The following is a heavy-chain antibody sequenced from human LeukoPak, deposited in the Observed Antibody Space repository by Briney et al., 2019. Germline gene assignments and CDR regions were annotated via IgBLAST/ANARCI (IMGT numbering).Heavy chain of an antibody. CDR3: ARGPRDPTEYCSRGACAPTYDV. Sequence: GESLRLSCAASGFTFSDYEMNWVRQAPGKGLEWVSYISSSGRKIYYADSVKGRFTISRDNAKNSLYLQMNSLRADDTAVYYCARGPRDPTEYCSRGACAPTYDVWGQGTLVTVSS. CDR1: GFTFSDYE. J-gene: IGHJ4*02. CDR2: ISSSGRKI. D-gene: IGHD2-15*01. V-gene: IGHV3-48*03.